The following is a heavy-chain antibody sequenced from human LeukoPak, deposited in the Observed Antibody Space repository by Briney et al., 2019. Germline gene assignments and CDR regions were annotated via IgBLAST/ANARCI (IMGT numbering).Heavy chain of an antibody. CDR2: ISYDGSNK. J-gene: IGHJ4*02. CDR1: GFTFSSYA. D-gene: IGHD6-19*01. Sequence: GGSLRLSCAASGFTFSSYAMHWVRQAPGKGLEWVAVISYDGSNKYYADSVKGRFTISRDNSKNTLYLQMNSLRAEDTAVYYCARSSGWRELDYWGQGTLVTVSS. V-gene: IGHV3-30-3*01. CDR3: ARSSGWRELDY.